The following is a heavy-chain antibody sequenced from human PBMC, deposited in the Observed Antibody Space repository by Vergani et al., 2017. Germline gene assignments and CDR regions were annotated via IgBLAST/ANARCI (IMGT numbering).Heavy chain of an antibody. CDR2: IKQDGSEK. J-gene: IGHJ6*03. V-gene: IGHV3-7*01. CDR3: ARDALERAYCYYYYYMDV. CDR1: GFTFSSYW. D-gene: IGHD1-1*01. Sequence: EVQLVESGGGLVQPGGSLRLSCAASGFTFSSYWMSWVRQAPGKGLEWVANIKQDGSEKYYVDSWKGRFTISRDNAKNSLYMQMNSLRAEDTAVYYCARDALERAYCYYYYYMDVWGKGTTVTVSS.